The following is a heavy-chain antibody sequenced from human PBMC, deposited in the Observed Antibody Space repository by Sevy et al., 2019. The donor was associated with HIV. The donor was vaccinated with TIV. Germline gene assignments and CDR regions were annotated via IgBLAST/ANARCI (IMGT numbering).Heavy chain of an antibody. D-gene: IGHD5-18*01. Sequence: SETLSLTCAVYGGSFSGYYWSWIRQPPGKGLEWIGEINHSGSTNYNPSLKSRVTISVDTSKNQFSLKLTSVTAADTAVYYCARGGVVGYRYGYRWHAFDIWGQGTMVTVSS. CDR3: ARGGVVGYRYGYRWHAFDI. CDR2: INHSGST. CDR1: GGSFSGYY. V-gene: IGHV4-34*01. J-gene: IGHJ3*02.